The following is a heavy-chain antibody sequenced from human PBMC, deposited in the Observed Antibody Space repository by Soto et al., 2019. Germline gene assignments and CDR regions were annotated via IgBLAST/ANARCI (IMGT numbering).Heavy chain of an antibody. J-gene: IGHJ4*02. CDR3: ARDKDWAFDY. Sequence: PGGSLRLSCVASGFIFRIYSMVWVRQAPGKGLEWISYIFATSTTIYYADSVKGRFTVSRDNAKNSLFLLINSLRAEDTAVYYCARDKDWAFDYWGQGTPVTVSS. CDR2: IFATSTTI. D-gene: IGHD3-9*01. V-gene: IGHV3-48*04. CDR1: GFIFRIYS.